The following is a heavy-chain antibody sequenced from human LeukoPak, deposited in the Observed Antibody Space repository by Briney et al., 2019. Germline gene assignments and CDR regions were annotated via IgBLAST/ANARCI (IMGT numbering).Heavy chain of an antibody. D-gene: IGHD2-2*01. J-gene: IGHJ6*03. CDR1: TFTFNSYS. CDR2: ISGSGYTI. V-gene: IGHV3-48*01. CDR3: ARDRSSYYMDV. Sequence: GGSLRLSCTASTFTFNSYSMNWVRQAPGKGLEWVSYISGSGYTIYYSDSVKGRFIISRDNAKDSLYLQMNSLRADDTAVYYCARDRSSYYMDVWGTGATVTVSS.